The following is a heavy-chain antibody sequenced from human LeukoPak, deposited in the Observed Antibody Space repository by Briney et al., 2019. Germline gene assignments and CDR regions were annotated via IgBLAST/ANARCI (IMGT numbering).Heavy chain of an antibody. D-gene: IGHD6-19*01. Sequence: ASVKVSCKASGYTFTGYYMHWVRQAPGQGLEWMGRINPNSGGTNYAQKFQGRVTMTRDTSISIAYMELSRLRSDDTAVYYCASLAVAGSLNDYWGQGTLVTVSS. J-gene: IGHJ4*02. CDR3: ASLAVAGSLNDY. CDR2: INPNSGGT. V-gene: IGHV1-2*06. CDR1: GYTFTGYY.